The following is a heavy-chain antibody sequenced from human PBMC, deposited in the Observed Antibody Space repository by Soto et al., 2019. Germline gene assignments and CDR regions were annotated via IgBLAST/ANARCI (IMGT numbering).Heavy chain of an antibody. J-gene: IGHJ4*02. V-gene: IGHV4-34*01. Sequence: PSETLSLTCAVYGGSFSGYYWSWIRQPPGNGLEWIGEINHSGSTNYNPSLKSRVTISVDTSKNQFSLKLSSVTAADTAVYYCARGGRYDFWSGYYHYFDYWGQGTLVTVS. CDR3: ARGGRYDFWSGYYHYFDY. D-gene: IGHD3-3*01. CDR1: GGSFSGYY. CDR2: INHSGST.